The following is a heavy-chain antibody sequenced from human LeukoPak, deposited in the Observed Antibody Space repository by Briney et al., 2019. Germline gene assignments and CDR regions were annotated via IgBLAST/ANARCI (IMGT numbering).Heavy chain of an antibody. D-gene: IGHD5-12*01. CDR2: INPSGGST. J-gene: IGHJ5*02. V-gene: IGHV1-46*01. Sequence: GASVKVSCKASGYTLTSYYMHWVRQAPGQGLEWMGIINPSGGSTSYAQKFQGRVTMTRDTSTSTVYMELSSLRSEDTAVYYCARGLYVDIVATTRETYNWFDPWGQGTLVTVSS. CDR3: ARGLYVDIVATTRETYNWFDP. CDR1: GYTLTSYY.